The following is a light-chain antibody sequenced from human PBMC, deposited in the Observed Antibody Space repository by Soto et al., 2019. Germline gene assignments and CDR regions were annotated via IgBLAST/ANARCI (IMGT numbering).Light chain of an antibody. V-gene: IGKV3-15*01. Sequence: EILLTQFPATLSVSPGERATLSCGASQSVSILLAWYQQKPGQAPRLLIHVATTRPTGLPASFSGSGSGTDFTLTLRSLQPEDFAVYYCQQYNNWPRTFGQGTKVDIK. CDR3: QQYNNWPRT. CDR1: QSVSIL. CDR2: VAT. J-gene: IGKJ1*01.